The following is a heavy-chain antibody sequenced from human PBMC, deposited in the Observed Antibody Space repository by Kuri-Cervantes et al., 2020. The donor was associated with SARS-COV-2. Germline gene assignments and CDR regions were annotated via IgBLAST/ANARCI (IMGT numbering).Heavy chain of an antibody. CDR1: GYTFFTYG. CDR2: ISAYNGNT. CDR3: ARDLGWPVVGWFDP. V-gene: IGHV1-18*01. J-gene: IGHJ5*02. Sequence: ASVKVPCKASGYTFFTYGISWVRQAPGQGLEWMGWISAYNGNTNYAQNLQGRVTMTTDTSTNTAYMELRSLRSDDTAVYYCARDLGWPVVGWFDPWGQGTLVTVSS. D-gene: IGHD2-15*01.